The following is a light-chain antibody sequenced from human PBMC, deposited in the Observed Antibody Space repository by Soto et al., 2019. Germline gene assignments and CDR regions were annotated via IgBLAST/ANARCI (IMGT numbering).Light chain of an antibody. CDR2: AAS. Sequence: DFVMTQAPDSLAVSLGERATINCKSSQSVLYNSNNKNHLGWFQQKPGHPPKLLIYAASFRPSGVPDRFSGSGSGTDFTLTISSLQAEDGAVYYCQQYYSIPFTFGQGTKLEI. CDR3: QQYYSIPFT. J-gene: IGKJ2*01. CDR1: QSVLYNSNNKNH. V-gene: IGKV4-1*01.